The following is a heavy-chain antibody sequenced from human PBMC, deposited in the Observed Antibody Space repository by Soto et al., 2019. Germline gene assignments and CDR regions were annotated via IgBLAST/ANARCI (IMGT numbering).Heavy chain of an antibody. CDR1: GYSFTDYH. V-gene: IGHV1-2*04. J-gene: IGHJ6*02. Sequence: ASVEVSCKASGYSFTDYHIHWVRQAPGQGLEWLGRINPKSGGTSTAQKFQGWVTMTRDRSISTVYMELTRLRSDDTAVYFCARGHSTDCSNGVCSFFYNHEMDGWGQGTTVTVSS. CDR3: ARGHSTDCSNGVCSFFYNHEMDG. CDR2: INPKSGGT. D-gene: IGHD2-8*01.